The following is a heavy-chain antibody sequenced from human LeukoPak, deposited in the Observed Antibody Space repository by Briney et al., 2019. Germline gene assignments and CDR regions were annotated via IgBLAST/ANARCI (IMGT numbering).Heavy chain of an antibody. J-gene: IGHJ4*02. CDR1: GFAFSSYG. Sequence: GGSLRLSCVVSGFAFSSYGMHWVRQTAGKGLEGVAFIRYDGRNKYYADSVKGRFTISRDNSKNTLYLQMNGLRAEDTAVYYCAKEWYSSSWSEKYYFDYWGQGTLVTVSS. CDR3: AKEWYSSSWSEKYYFDY. D-gene: IGHD6-13*01. CDR2: IRYDGRNK. V-gene: IGHV3-30*02.